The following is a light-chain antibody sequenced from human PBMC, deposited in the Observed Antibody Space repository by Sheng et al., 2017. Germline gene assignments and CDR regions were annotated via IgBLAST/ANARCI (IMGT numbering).Light chain of an antibody. CDR2: DAS. CDR1: QSISTY. V-gene: IGKV3-11*01. CDR3: QQRSNWPLT. J-gene: IGKJ4*01. Sequence: EIVLTQSPATLSLSPGERATLSCRASQSISTYLAWYQQKPGQGPRLLIYDASNRAAGIPARFSGSGSGTDFTLTISSLEPEDFAVYYCQQRSNWPLTFGGGPKWRS.